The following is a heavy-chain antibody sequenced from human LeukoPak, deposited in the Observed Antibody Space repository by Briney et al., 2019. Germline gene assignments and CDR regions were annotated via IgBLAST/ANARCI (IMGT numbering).Heavy chain of an antibody. CDR3: AGSYSSGWYVGAFDI. CDR2: INTDGSST. D-gene: IGHD6-19*01. CDR1: GFTFSSYW. Sequence: GGSLRLSCAASGFTFSSYWMHWVRQAPGKGLVWVSRINTDGSSTSYADSVKGRFTISRDNAKNTLYLQMNSLRAEDTAVYYCAGSYSSGWYVGAFDIWGQGTMVTVSS. V-gene: IGHV3-74*01. J-gene: IGHJ3*02.